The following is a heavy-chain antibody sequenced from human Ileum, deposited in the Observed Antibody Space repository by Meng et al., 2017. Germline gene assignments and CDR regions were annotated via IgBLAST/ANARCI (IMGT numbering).Heavy chain of an antibody. V-gene: IGHV4-61*01. J-gene: IGHJ4*02. D-gene: IGHD7-27*01. CDR2: AST. CDR3: ARDHWGSLDY. CDR1: GASVTTSHYQ. Sequence: QVQLPGSDPGLVRPSETLSLICTVSGASVTTSHYQWGWIRQPPGKGLEWFGYASTNSNPSLKSRLTISLDTSKNQVSLKLTSVTAADTAVYYCARDHWGSLDYWGQGILVTVSS.